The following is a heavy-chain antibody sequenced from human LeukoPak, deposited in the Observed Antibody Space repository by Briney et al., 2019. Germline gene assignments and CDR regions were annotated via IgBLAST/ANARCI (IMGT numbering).Heavy chain of an antibody. Sequence: GGSLRLSCAASGFTFSNSGMHWVRQAPGKGLEWVVVISDDGSNKYYADSVKGRFTISRDNSKNTLYLQMNSLRAEDTAVYYCATQDVWGKGTTVTISS. CDR2: ISDDGSNK. V-gene: IGHV3-30*03. CDR1: GFTFSNSG. J-gene: IGHJ6*04. CDR3: ATQDV.